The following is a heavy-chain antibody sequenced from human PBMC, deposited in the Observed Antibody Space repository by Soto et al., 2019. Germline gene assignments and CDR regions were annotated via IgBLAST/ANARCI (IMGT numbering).Heavy chain of an antibody. Sequence: ASVKVSCKASGGTFSSYAISWVRQAPGQGLEWMGGIIPIFGTANYAQKFQGRVTMTTDTSTSTAYMELRSLRSDDTAVYYCARSRITYYYDSSGYYSLDYWGQGTLVTVSS. J-gene: IGHJ4*02. D-gene: IGHD3-22*01. CDR3: ARSRITYYYDSSGYYSLDY. V-gene: IGHV1-69*05. CDR1: GGTFSSYA. CDR2: IIPIFGTA.